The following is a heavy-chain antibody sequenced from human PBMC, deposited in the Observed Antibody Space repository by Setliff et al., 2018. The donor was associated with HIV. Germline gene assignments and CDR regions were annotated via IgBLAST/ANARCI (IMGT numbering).Heavy chain of an antibody. CDR2: IYHSGST. CDR1: GYSIRSGYY. J-gene: IGHJ3*01. V-gene: IGHV4-38-2*01. CDR3: ARHPGSTSNWYKGAFDF. D-gene: IGHD6-13*01. Sequence: PSETLSLTCAVSGYSIRSGYYWGWIRQPPGKGLEWIGSIYHSGSTYYNPSLKSRVSISVDTSKNQFSLKVKSVTAADTAMYYCARHPGSTSNWYKGAFDFWGQGRMVTVSS.